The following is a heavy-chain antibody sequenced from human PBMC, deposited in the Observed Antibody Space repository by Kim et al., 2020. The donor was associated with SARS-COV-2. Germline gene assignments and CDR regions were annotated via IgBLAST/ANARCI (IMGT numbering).Heavy chain of an antibody. J-gene: IGHJ4*02. CDR3: ARDPAYYYDSSGQDY. Sequence: ASVNVSCKASGYTFTGYYMHWVRQAPGQGLEWMGWINPNSGGTNYAQKFQGRVTMTRDTSISTAYMELSRLRSDDTAVYYCARDPAYYYDSSGQDYWGQGTLVTVSS. CDR2: INPNSGGT. CDR1: GYTFTGYY. D-gene: IGHD3-22*01. V-gene: IGHV1-2*02.